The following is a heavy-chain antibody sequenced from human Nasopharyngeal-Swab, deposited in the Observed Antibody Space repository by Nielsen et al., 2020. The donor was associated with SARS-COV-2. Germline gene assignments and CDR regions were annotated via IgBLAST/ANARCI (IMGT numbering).Heavy chain of an antibody. D-gene: IGHD2-15*01. CDR1: GYTFTSYY. J-gene: IGHJ4*02. Sequence: GGSLRLSCAASGYTFTSYYMHWVRQAPGQGLEWMGIINPSGGSTTYAQKFQGRVTMTRDTSTSTVYMELSSLRSEDTAVHYCARDSGYCSGGSCYPGDYWGQGTLVTVSS. V-gene: IGHV1-46*01. CDR3: ARDSGYCSGGSCYPGDY. CDR2: INPSGGST.